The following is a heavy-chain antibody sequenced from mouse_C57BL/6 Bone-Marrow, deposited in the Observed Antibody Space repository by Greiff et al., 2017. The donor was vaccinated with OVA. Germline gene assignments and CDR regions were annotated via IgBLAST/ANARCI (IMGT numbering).Heavy chain of an antibody. CDR1: GYTFTSYW. V-gene: IGHV1-55*01. D-gene: IGHD1-1*01. CDR3: ESYYYGSSYDWYFDV. Sequence: QVQLQQPGAELVKPGASVKMSCKASGYTFTSYWITWVKQRPGQGLEWIGDIYPGSGSTNYNEKFKSKATLTVDTSSSTDYMQISSLTSEDSAVYYSESYYYGSSYDWYFDVWGTGTTVTVSS. J-gene: IGHJ1*03. CDR2: IYPGSGST.